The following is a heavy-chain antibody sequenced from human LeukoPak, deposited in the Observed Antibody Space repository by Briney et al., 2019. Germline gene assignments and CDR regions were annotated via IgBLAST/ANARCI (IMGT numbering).Heavy chain of an antibody. D-gene: IGHD3-9*01. J-gene: IGHJ6*02. CDR3: ARGRYDIPSPAHHYYYYYGMDV. CDR1: GYTFTSYD. CDR2: MNPNSGNT. V-gene: IGHV1-8*01. Sequence: ASVKVSCKASGYTFTSYDINWVRQATGQGLGWMGWMNPNSGNTGYAQKFQGRVTMTRNTSISTAYMELSSLRSEDTAVYYCARGRYDIPSPAHHYYYYYGMDVWGQGTTVTVSS.